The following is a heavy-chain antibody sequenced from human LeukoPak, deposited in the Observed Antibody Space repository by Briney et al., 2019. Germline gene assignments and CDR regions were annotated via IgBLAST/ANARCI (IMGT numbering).Heavy chain of an antibody. CDR2: ISGSGGST. CDR1: GFTVSSNY. J-gene: IGHJ6*02. D-gene: IGHD3-3*01. Sequence: GGSLRLSCAASGFTVSSNYMSWVRQAPGKGLEWVSAISGSGGSTYYADSVKGRFTISRDNSKNTLYLQMNSLRAEDTAVYYCAKERAYYDFWSGYYDSYYYGMDVWGQGTTVTVSS. V-gene: IGHV3-23*01. CDR3: AKERAYYDFWSGYYDSYYYGMDV.